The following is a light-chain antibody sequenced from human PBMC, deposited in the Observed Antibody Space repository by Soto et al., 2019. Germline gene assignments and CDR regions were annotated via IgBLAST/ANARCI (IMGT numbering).Light chain of an antibody. CDR2: EVS. Sequence: QSALTQPASVSGSPGQSITISCTGTSSDVGGYDYVSWYQQHPGKAPKLMIYEVSNRPSGVSNRFSGSKSGNTASLTISGLQADDEADYYCSSYTRSSPYVFGTGTKVTVL. V-gene: IGLV2-14*01. J-gene: IGLJ1*01. CDR1: SSDVGGYDY. CDR3: SSYTRSSPYV.